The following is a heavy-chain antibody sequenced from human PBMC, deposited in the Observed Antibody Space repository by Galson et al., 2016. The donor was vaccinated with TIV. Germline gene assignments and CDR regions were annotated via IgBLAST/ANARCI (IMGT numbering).Heavy chain of an antibody. D-gene: IGHD2/OR15-2a*01. CDR1: GVTFSSYA. J-gene: IGHJ6*03. V-gene: IGHV1-69*01. Sequence: CKASGVTFSSYAISWVRQAPGQGLEWMGGLIPMFGITNYAQRFQGRVTITADGSTSTAYMELSSLRSEDTAVYYCARSNSYNFYYMAVWGQGTTVTVSS. CDR3: ARSNSYNFYYMAV. CDR2: LIPMFGIT.